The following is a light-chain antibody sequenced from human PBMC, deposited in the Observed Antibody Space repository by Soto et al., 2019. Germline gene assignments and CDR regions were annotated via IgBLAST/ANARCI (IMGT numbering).Light chain of an antibody. CDR1: SRDVGGYNF. CDR2: EVN. J-gene: IGLJ1*01. V-gene: IGLV2-14*01. CDR3: SSYTDHSTLLYV. Sequence: QSVLTQPASVSGSPGQSITISCTGTSRDVGGYNFVSWYQQHSDKAPKLMIFEVNNRPSGVSHRFSGSKSGNTASLTISGLQAEDEADYYCSSYTDHSTLLYVFGTGTKVTVL.